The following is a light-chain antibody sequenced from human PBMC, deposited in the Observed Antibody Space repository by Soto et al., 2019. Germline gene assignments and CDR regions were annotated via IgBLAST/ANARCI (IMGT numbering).Light chain of an antibody. CDR1: QSISSY. J-gene: IGKJ2*01. V-gene: IGKV1-39*01. CDR2: AAS. Sequence: DIQMTQSPSSLSASVGDRVTITCRASQSISSYLIWYQQKPGKAPKLLIYAASSLQSGVPSRFSGSGSGTDFTLAISSLQPEDFATYYCQQGYSTPPTFGQGTELEIK. CDR3: QQGYSTPPT.